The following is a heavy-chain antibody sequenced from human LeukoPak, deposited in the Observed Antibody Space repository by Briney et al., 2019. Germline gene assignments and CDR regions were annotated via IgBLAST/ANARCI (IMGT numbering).Heavy chain of an antibody. CDR1: GGSISSGDYY. V-gene: IGHV4-30-4*08. D-gene: IGHD3-10*01. Sequence: SETLSLTCTVSGGSISSGDYYWSWIRQPPGKGLEWIGYIYYSGSTYYNPSLKSRVTISVDTSRNQFSLKLSSVTAADTAVYYCASSGYCSSTSCPYYYGSGSYYPTLDYWGQGTLVTGSS. CDR2: IYYSGST. CDR3: ASSGYCSSTSCPYYYGSGSYYPTLDY. J-gene: IGHJ4*02.